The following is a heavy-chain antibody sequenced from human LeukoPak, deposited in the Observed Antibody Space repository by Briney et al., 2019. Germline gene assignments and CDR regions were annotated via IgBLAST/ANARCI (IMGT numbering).Heavy chain of an antibody. Sequence: GGSLRLSCAVSGFPFSIYEMNWVRQAPGKGLEWVSNIGSSGTTIYYADSVKGRFSISRDNAKSSLYLQMNSLRVEDTAVYYCALLAVASDFDYWGQGALVTVSS. CDR1: GFPFSIYE. CDR2: IGSSGTTI. CDR3: ALLAVASDFDY. J-gene: IGHJ4*02. D-gene: IGHD6-19*01. V-gene: IGHV3-48*03.